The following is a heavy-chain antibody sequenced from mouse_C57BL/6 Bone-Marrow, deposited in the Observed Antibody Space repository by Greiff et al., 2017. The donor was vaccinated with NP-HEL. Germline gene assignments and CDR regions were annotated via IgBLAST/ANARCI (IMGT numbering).Heavy chain of an antibody. Sequence: DVKLQESGGGLVKPGGSLKLSCAASGFTFSDYGMHWVRQAPEKGLEWVAYISSGSSTIYYADTVKGRFTISRDNAKNTLFLQMTSLRSEDTAMYYCARRIYSNYGGFAYWGQGTLVTVSA. D-gene: IGHD2-5*01. CDR3: ARRIYSNYGGFAY. CDR1: GFTFSDYG. CDR2: ISSGSSTI. V-gene: IGHV5-17*01. J-gene: IGHJ3*01.